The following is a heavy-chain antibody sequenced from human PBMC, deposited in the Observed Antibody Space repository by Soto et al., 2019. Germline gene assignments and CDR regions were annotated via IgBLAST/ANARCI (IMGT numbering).Heavy chain of an antibody. V-gene: IGHV1-18*01. D-gene: IGHD3-10*01. J-gene: IGHJ5*02. CDR3: ARDFVNCGSGSYCYDP. CDR1: WFTFTNFG. Sequence: ASVEGSCKAFWFTFTNFGISWGRQAPGQGLEWMGWISAYNGNTNYAQKLQGRVTMTTDTSTSTAYMELRSLRSDDTAVYYCARDFVNCGSGSYCYDPWGQGTLVTVSS. CDR2: ISAYNGNT.